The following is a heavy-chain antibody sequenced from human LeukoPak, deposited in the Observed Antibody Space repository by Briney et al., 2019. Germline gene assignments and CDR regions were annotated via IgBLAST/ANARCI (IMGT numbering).Heavy chain of an antibody. CDR3: AKQFYYGSGSRSLDY. V-gene: IGHV3-30*18. CDR2: ISYDGNNK. CDR1: GFTFSSYG. D-gene: IGHD3-10*01. Sequence: GGSLRLSCAASGFTFSSYGMHWVRQAPGKGLEWAAVISYDGNNKYYADSVKGRFTISRDNSKNTLYLQMNSLRVEDTAVYYCAKQFYYGSGSRSLDYWGQGTLVTVSS. J-gene: IGHJ4*02.